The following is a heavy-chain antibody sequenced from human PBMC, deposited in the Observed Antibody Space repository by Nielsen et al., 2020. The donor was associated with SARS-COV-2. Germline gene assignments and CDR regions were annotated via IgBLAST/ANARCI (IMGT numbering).Heavy chain of an antibody. D-gene: IGHD3-16*02. J-gene: IGHJ4*02. CDR1: GFSLRTRGAG. Sequence: SGPTLVKPTQTLTLTCTFSGFSLRTRGAGVGWIRQPPGKAPEWLALIYWNDDKFYSPFLKSRLTITKDASRNRVVLTMTNMEPADTATYYCAHTARVYDYGSGTYRPQGFDYWGRGTPVTVSS. V-gene: IGHV2-5*01. CDR2: IYWNDDK. CDR3: AHTARVYDYGSGTYRPQGFDY.